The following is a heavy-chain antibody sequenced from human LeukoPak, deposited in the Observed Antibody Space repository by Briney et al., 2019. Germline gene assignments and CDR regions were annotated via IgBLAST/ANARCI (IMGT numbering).Heavy chain of an antibody. D-gene: IGHD5-12*01. CDR1: GFTFSSYS. Sequence: GGSLRLSCAASGFTFSSYSMNWVRQAPGKGLEWVSAISGSGGSTYYADSVKGRFTISRDNSKNTLYLQMNSLRAQDTAVYYCAKSRVGYVALDYWGQGTLVTVSS. CDR3: AKSRVGYVALDY. V-gene: IGHV3-23*01. CDR2: ISGSGGST. J-gene: IGHJ4*02.